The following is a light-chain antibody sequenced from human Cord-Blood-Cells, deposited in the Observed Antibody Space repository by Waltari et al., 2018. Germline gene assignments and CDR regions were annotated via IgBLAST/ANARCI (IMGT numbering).Light chain of an antibody. V-gene: IGLV2-14*01. CDR2: DVS. CDR1: SSEVGGFNN. CDR3: SSYASSSTVV. J-gene: IGLJ2*01. Sequence: QSALTQPASVSGSPGQSITIPCPGTSSEVGGFNNFSRYQQHPGKSPKRMIYDVSNRPSVGSNRFSCSKSGNTASLTISGIQAEDEADYYCSSYASSSTVVFGGGTKLTVL.